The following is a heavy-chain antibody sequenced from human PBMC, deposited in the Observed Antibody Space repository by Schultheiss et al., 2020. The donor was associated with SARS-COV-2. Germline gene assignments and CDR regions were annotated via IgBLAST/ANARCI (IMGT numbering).Heavy chain of an antibody. CDR1: GGSISSSSYY. Sequence: SQTLSLTCTVSGGSISSSSYYWGWIRQPPGKGLEWIGSIYYSGSTYYNPSLKSRVTISVDTSKNQFSLKLSSVTAADTAVYYCARVPRDSSSSSVGAFDIWGQGTMVTVSS. D-gene: IGHD6-6*01. J-gene: IGHJ3*02. CDR3: ARVPRDSSSSSVGAFDI. CDR2: IYYSGST. V-gene: IGHV4-39*01.